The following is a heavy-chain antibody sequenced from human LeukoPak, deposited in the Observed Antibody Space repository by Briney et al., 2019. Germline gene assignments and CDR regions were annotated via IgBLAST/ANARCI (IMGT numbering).Heavy chain of an antibody. CDR1: GFTFDDYG. D-gene: IGHD3-10*01. Sequence: PGGSLRLSCAASGFTFDDYGMSWVRQAPGKGLEWVSGINWNGGSTGYADSVKGRFTISRDNAKNSLYLQMNSLRAEDTALYYCAQSGSYSLNDAFDIWGQGTMVTVSS. J-gene: IGHJ3*02. CDR2: INWNGGST. V-gene: IGHV3-20*04. CDR3: AQSGSYSLNDAFDI.